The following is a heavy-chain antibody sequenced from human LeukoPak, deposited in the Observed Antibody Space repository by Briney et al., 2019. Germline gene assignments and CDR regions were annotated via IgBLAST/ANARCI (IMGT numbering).Heavy chain of an antibody. CDR3: ARENLAAAADY. J-gene: IGHJ4*02. CDR2: IRGDGSMT. Sequence: RGSLRLSCAASEFTFSAYWMHWVRQAPGKGLVWVSRIRGDGSMTNYADSVKGRFTISRDNAKNTLYLQMNSLRLEDTAVYYCARENLAAAADYWGQGTVVTVSS. V-gene: IGHV3-74*01. CDR1: EFTFSAYW. D-gene: IGHD6-25*01.